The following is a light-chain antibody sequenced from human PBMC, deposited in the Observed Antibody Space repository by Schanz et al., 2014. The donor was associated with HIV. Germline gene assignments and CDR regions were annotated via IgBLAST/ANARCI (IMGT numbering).Light chain of an antibody. CDR1: QSVLYSSNNKNY. Sequence: SLAVSLGERATINCKSSQSVLYSSNNKNYLAWYQQKPGQPPKLLIYWASTRESGVPDRFSGSGSGTDFTLTISSLQAEDVAVYYCQQYYDSRWTFGQGTKVEIK. V-gene: IGKV4-1*01. CDR3: QQYYDSRWT. CDR2: WAS. J-gene: IGKJ1*01.